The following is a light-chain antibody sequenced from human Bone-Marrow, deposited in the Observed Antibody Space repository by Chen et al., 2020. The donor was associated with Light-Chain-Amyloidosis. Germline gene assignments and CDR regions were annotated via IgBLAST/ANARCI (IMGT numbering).Light chain of an antibody. J-gene: IGKJ1*01. CDR3: QQSYTFPWT. V-gene: IGKV1-39*01. Sequence: DIQMTQSPSSVSAVVGDRVTITCRASQSIRSYLNWYQQKPGQAPKVLISAASSLQSGVPGRFTGSGSGTDFTLTISGVQPEDFSTYYCQQSYTFPWTFGQGTRVEVK. CDR2: AAS. CDR1: QSIRSY.